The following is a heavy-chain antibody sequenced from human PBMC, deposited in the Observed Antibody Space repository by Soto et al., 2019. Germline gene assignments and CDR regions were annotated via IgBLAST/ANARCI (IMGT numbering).Heavy chain of an antibody. Sequence: QVQLVESGGGLVRPGGPLRLSCAASGFTFSDHYMTWIRQVPGKGLEWISYISSSGSLTNYADSVKGRYTISRDNGKKLLYLEMNTLSAADTALYYCTRGRPTDYYYGLDVWGQGTTVTVS. D-gene: IGHD3-10*01. V-gene: IGHV3-11*06. CDR2: ISSSGSLT. CDR3: TRGRPTDYYYGLDV. CDR1: GFTFSDHY. J-gene: IGHJ6*02.